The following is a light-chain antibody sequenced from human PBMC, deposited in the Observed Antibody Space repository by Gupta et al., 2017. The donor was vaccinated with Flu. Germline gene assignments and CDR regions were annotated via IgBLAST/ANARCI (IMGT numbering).Light chain of an antibody. J-gene: IGKJ2*03. CDR1: QSLLHSNGYNY. CDR2: LAS. V-gene: IGKV2-28*01. CDR3: RQALQTPRS. Sequence: DIVMTQSPRSLPVTPGEPASISCRSSQSLLHSNGYNYLDWFLQKPGQSPQLLISLASNRASGVPDRFRGSGSGTAFTLKISSVEAEDVGVYYCRQALQTPRSFGQGTKLELK.